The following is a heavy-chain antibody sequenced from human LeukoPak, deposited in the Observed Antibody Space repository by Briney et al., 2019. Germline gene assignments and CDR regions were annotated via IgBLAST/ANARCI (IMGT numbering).Heavy chain of an antibody. CDR1: GYTFSNYW. D-gene: IGHD3-22*01. CDR3: ARHALHYDNSGYYFAY. V-gene: IGHV5-51*01. J-gene: IGHJ4*02. CDR2: IYPGESDI. Sequence: GESLKISCTGSGYTFSNYWIGWVRQMPGKGLEWMGIIYPGESDIRYSPSFQGQVTISADKSISTAYLQWSSLKASDTAIYYCARHALHYDNSGYYFAYWGQGTLVTVSS.